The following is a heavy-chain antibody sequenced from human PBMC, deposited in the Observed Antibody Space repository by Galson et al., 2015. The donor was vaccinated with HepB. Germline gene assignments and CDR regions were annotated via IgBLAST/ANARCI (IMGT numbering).Heavy chain of an antibody. D-gene: IGHD3-3*01. V-gene: IGHV3-9*01. CDR1: GFTFDDYA. CDR2: ISWNSGSI. J-gene: IGHJ2*01. Sequence: SLRLSCAASGFTFDDYAMHWVRQAPGKGLEWVSGISWNSGSIGYADSVKGRFTISRDNAKNSLYLQMNSLRAEDTALYYCAKVSARFLEWLSMAYFDLWGRGTLVTVSS. CDR3: AKVSARFLEWLSMAYFDL.